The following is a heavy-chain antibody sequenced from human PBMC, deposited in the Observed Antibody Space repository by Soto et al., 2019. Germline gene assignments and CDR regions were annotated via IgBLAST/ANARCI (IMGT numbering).Heavy chain of an antibody. V-gene: IGHV3-23*01. J-gene: IGHJ6*03. CDR1: GFTFRIYA. CDR2: ISASGGST. D-gene: IGHD3-10*01. Sequence: EVQLLESGGGLVQPGGSLRLSCAASGFTFRIYAMAWVRQSPGRGLEGVSHISASGGSTYFADSVRGRFSVSRDNSKNTVYMQMNSLSAEDTAQYFCTKEGEYSCITARGTKLYMDIWGEGTTVTVSS. CDR3: TKEGEYSCITARGTKLYMDI.